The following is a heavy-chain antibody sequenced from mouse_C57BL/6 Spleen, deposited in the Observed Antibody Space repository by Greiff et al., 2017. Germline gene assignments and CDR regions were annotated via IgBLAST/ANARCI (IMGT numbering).Heavy chain of an antibody. D-gene: IGHD2-4*01. J-gene: IGHJ2*01. V-gene: IGHV1-64*01. CDR1: GYTFTSYW. CDR2: IHPNSGNT. Sequence: VQLQQPGAELVKPGASVKLSCKASGYTFTSYWMHWVKQRPGQGLEWIGMIHPNSGNTNYNEKFKSKATLTVDKSSSTAYMQLSSLTSEDSAVXYCARSTYYDYDVDYWGQGTTLTVSS. CDR3: ARSTYYDYDVDY.